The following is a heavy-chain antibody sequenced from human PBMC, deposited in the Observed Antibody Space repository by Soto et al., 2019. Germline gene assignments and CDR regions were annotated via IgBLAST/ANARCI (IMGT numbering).Heavy chain of an antibody. Sequence: PGGSLRLSCAASGFTFSSYEMNWFRQAPGKGLEWVSYISSSGSTIYYADSVKGRFTISRDNAKNSLYLQMNSLRAEDTAVYYCARSGGFGELLPDYWGQGTLVTVSS. D-gene: IGHD3-10*01. J-gene: IGHJ4*02. CDR1: GFTFSSYE. V-gene: IGHV3-48*03. CDR3: ARSGGFGELLPDY. CDR2: ISSSGSTI.